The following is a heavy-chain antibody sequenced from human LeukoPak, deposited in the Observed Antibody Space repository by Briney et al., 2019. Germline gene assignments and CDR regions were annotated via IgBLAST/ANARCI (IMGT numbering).Heavy chain of an antibody. D-gene: IGHD3-10*01. CDR2: ISSSSSYI. Sequence: GGSLRLSCAASGFTFNTYAMNWVRQAPGKGLEWVSSISSSSSYIYYADSVKGRFTISRDNAKNSLYLQMNSLRAEDTAVYYCARDRVWDYYGSGSYPTAYDYWGQGTLVTVSS. J-gene: IGHJ4*02. CDR1: GFTFNTYA. V-gene: IGHV3-21*01. CDR3: ARDRVWDYYGSGSYPTAYDY.